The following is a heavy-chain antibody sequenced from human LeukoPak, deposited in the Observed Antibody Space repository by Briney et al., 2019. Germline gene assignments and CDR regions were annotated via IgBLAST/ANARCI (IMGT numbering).Heavy chain of an antibody. J-gene: IGHJ4*02. CDR3: ARREVGITSPLNDY. CDR1: GYTFSSYA. CDR2: IIPILGIA. V-gene: IGHV1-69*04. D-gene: IGHD3-10*01. Sequence: SVKVSCKASGYTFSSYAISWVRQAPGQGLEWMGRIIPILGIANYAQRFQGRVTITADKSTSTAYMELSSLRSEDTAVYYCARREVGITSPLNDYWGQGTLVTVSS.